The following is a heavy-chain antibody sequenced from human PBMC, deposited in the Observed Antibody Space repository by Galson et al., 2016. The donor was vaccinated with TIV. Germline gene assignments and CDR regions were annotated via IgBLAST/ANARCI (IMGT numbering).Heavy chain of an antibody. CDR1: GGTFTSFA. Sequence: SVKVSCKASGGTFTSFAISWVRQSRGQGLEWMGGTVPMFGIVTYAQKFQGKITLTADASTSTAYMELNSLTSEDTAVYYCARAVGGNWFDPWGQGTLVTVSS. CDR3: ARAVGGNWFDP. V-gene: IGHV1-69*13. D-gene: IGHD3-16*01. CDR2: TVPMFGIV. J-gene: IGHJ5*02.